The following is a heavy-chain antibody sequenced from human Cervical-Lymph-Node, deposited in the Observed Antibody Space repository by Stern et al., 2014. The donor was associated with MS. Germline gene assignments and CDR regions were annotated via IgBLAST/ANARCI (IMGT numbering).Heavy chain of an antibody. CDR2: IYHSGST. D-gene: IGHD1-26*01. CDR1: GGSISSNNW. CDR3: ARSSGWELLTEHAFDI. Sequence: QVQLQESGPGLVKPSGTLSLTCAVSGGSISSNNWWNWVRQPPGKGLEWIGEIYHSGSTNYNPSLKSRVTISTDQSKNQFSLNLTSVTAADTAVYYCARSSGWELLTEHAFDIWGQGTMVTVSS. V-gene: IGHV4-4*02. J-gene: IGHJ3*02.